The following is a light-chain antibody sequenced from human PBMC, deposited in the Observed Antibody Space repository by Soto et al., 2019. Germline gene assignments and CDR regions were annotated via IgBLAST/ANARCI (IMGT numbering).Light chain of an antibody. CDR2: GAS. CDR1: QSVSSSF. J-gene: IGKJ4*01. Sequence: EIVLPQYPGTLSLSPGERATLSCRASQSVSSSFLTWHQQKPGQAPRLLIYGASSRATGIPDRFSGSGSGTDFTLTISRLEPEDFAVYYCQQYGSSRLTFGGGTKVDI. CDR3: QQYGSSRLT. V-gene: IGKV3-20*01.